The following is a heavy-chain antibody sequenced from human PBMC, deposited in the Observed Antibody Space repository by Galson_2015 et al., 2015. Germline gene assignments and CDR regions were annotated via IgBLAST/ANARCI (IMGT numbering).Heavy chain of an antibody. J-gene: IGHJ4*02. Sequence: SLRLSCAASGFISSSHWMTWVRQAPGKGLECVANIKEDGSEKYYVDSVKGRFTISRDNTKKSLFLQMNSLRAEDTAVYYCARFGGTTMIDFWGQGTLVTVSS. V-gene: IGHV3-7*01. CDR2: IKEDGSEK. CDR3: ARFGGTTMIDF. CDR1: GFISSSHW. D-gene: IGHD1-1*01.